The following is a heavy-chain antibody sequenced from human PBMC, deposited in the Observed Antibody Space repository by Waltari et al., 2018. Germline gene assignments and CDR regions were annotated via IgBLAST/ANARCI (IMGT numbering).Heavy chain of an antibody. D-gene: IGHD1-7*01. Sequence: CAASGFTFSSYWMHWVRQAPGKGLAWVSRINSDGSSTSYADSVMGRFTISRDNAKNTLYLQMNSLSVDDTAVYYCAELSSSAFHIWGQGTMVTVSS. CDR1: GFTFSSYW. CDR3: AELSSSAFHI. J-gene: IGHJ3*02. CDR2: INSDGSST. V-gene: IGHV3-74*01.